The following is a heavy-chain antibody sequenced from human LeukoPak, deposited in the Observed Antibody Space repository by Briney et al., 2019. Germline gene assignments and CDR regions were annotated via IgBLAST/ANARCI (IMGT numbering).Heavy chain of an antibody. CDR2: IKQDGSEK. J-gene: IGHJ4*02. CDR1: GFTFRSYW. D-gene: IGHD4-17*01. CDR3: TRDDTVTTRVGFID. Sequence: PGGSLRLSCAASGFTFRSYWMSWVRQAPGKGLEWVGNIKQDGSEKYYVDSVKGRFTISRDNTKNSLYLQMNSLRAEDTAAYYCTRDDTVTTRVGFIDWGQGTLVTVSS. V-gene: IGHV3-7*01.